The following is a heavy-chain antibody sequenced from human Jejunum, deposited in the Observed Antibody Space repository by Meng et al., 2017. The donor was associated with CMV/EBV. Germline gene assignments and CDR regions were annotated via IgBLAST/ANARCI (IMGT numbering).Heavy chain of an antibody. D-gene: IGHD2-21*02. J-gene: IGHJ4*02. V-gene: IGHV4-4*02. CDR3: AHNGRYCLEY. CDR1: GGSSNRRTW. Sequence: TCAVSGGSSNRRTWWSWVHRPPGRELEWIGEVYDGGNITYSPSLRDRFTISVDKSKSQFSLRLNSVSAADTAIYYCAHNGRYCLEYWGQGILVTVSS. CDR2: VYDGGNI.